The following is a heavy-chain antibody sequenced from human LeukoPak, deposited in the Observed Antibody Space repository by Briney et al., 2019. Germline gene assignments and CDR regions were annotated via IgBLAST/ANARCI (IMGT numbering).Heavy chain of an antibody. J-gene: IGHJ4*02. CDR2: ISDSGGST. CDR1: GFTYSRYV. CDR3: AKHRDVTYYYDSSGPFPIDY. Sequence: PGGSLRLSCAASGFTYSRYVMSWVRQAPGKGLEWVSGISDSGGSTYYADSVKGRFTISRDNSKNTLYLQIDSLGAEDTAVYYCAKHRDVTYYYDSSGPFPIDYWGQGALVTVSS. V-gene: IGHV3-23*01. D-gene: IGHD3-22*01.